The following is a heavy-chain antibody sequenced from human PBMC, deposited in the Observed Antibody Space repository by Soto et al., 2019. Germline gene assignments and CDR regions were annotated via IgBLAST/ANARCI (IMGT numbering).Heavy chain of an antibody. CDR2: VNPSGGHT. D-gene: IGHD2-21*02. J-gene: IGHJ4*02. CDR1: GDTFTDYY. Sequence: QVQLVQSGAEVKKPGASVKVSCKASGDTFTDYYIHWVRQAPGQGLEWMGTVNPSGGHTTYAQHFLGRVNMTRDTSTITRYMELTSLTSEDTAVYYCARGGHVVVVTAALDYWGQGTLVTVSS. V-gene: IGHV1-46*01. CDR3: ARGGHVVVVTAALDY.